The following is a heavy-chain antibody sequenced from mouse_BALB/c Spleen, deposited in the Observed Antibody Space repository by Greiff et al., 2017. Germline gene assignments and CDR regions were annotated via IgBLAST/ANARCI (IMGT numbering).Heavy chain of an antibody. CDR3: AVRLRGFAY. CDR2: ILPGSGST. Sequence: VQLQQSGAELMKPGASVKISCKATGYTFSSYWIEWVKQRPGHGLEWIGEILPGSGSTNYNEKFKGKATFTADTSSNTAYMQLSSLTSEDSAVYYCAVRLRGFAYWGQGTLVTVSA. CDR1: GYTFSSYW. J-gene: IGHJ3*01. V-gene: IGHV1-9*01. D-gene: IGHD1-2*01.